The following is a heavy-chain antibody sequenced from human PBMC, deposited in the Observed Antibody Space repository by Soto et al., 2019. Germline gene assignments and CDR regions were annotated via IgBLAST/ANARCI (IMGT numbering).Heavy chain of an antibody. CDR2: IIPIFGTA. J-gene: IGHJ4*02. Sequence: GASVKVSCKASGGTFSSYAISWVRQAPGQGLEWMGGIIPIFGTANYAQKFQGRVTITADESTSTAYMELSSLRSEDTAVYYCARSCEDDILSPHAWETYYFDYWGQGTLVTVSS. CDR3: ARSCEDDILSPHAWETYYFDY. V-gene: IGHV1-69*13. D-gene: IGHD3-9*01. CDR1: GGTFSSYA.